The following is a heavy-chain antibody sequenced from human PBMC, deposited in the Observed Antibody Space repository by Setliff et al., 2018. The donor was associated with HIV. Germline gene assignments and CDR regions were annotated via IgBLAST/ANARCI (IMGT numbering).Heavy chain of an antibody. CDR1: GFTFSSYA. CDR2: ISDSGGSP. CDR3: VKENGIDSYFHY. D-gene: IGHD1-26*01. Sequence: PGGSLRLSCAASGFTFSSYAMSWVRQAPGKGLEWVSAISDSGGSPYYADSVKGRCTISRDNSKNTLYLQMNSLRAEETAIYYCVKENGIDSYFHYWGQGTQFTVSS. J-gene: IGHJ4*02. V-gene: IGHV3-23*01.